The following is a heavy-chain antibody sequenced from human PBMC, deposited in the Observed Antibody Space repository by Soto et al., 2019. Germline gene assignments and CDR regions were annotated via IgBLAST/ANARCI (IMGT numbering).Heavy chain of an antibody. V-gene: IGHV4-4*07. CDR3: ARGGPAQDIVATIEEDAFDI. J-gene: IGHJ3*02. D-gene: IGHD5-12*01. CDR2: IYTSGST. CDR1: GGSISSYY. Sequence: SETLSLTCTVSGGSISSYYWSWIRQPAGKGLEWIGRIYTSGSTNYNPSLKSRVTMSVDTSKNQFSLQLSSVTAADTAVYYCARGGPAQDIVATIEEDAFDIWGQGTMGTVS.